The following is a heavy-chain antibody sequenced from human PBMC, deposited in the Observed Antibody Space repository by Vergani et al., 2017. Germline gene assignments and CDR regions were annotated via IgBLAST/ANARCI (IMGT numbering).Heavy chain of an antibody. J-gene: IGHJ4*02. CDR1: GFSFNSYW. CDR2: IRHDGSNK. CDR3: AKEGVYDYVWGSYHPLGY. Sequence: RLVQSGGGLAHPGGSLRLSCSASGFSFNSYWMHWVRQTPGKGLEWVAFIRHDGSNKFFGDSVKGRFTISRDNSKNTLYLQMNSLRPEDTAVYHCAKEGVYDYVWGSYHPLGYWGQGTLVTVSS. V-gene: IGHV3-30*02. D-gene: IGHD3-16*02.